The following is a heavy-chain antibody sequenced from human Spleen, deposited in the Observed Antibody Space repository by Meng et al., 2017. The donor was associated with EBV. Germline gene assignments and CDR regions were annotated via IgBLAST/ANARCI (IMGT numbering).Heavy chain of an antibody. J-gene: IGHJ4*02. V-gene: IGHV4-4*02. CDR1: VGCILQKW. CDR3: AIRERYSDDILHDNYIEY. Sequence: VPSLVMPALTLSLPRLLRVGCILQKWWTWLRLDPGEAMEWLGVVYSSGTAANYNPSLRTRVTFSVDAGKIQFSLRLSSVTAADTAVDYCAIRERYSDDILHDNYIEYWGPGSLVTVSS. D-gene: IGHD3-22*01. CDR2: VYSSGTAA.